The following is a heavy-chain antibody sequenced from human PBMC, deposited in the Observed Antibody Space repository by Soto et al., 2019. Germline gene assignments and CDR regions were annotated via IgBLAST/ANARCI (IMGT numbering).Heavy chain of an antibody. CDR3: AKDIGQLGKNFDY. CDR1: GFTFSSYG. J-gene: IGHJ4*02. D-gene: IGHD6-13*01. V-gene: IGHV3-30*18. Sequence: SGGSLRLSCAASGFTFSSYGMHWVRQAPGKGLEWVAVISYDGSNKYYADSVKGRFTISRDNSKNTLYLQMNSLRAEDTAVYYCAKDIGQLGKNFDYWGQGTLVTVSS. CDR2: ISYDGSNK.